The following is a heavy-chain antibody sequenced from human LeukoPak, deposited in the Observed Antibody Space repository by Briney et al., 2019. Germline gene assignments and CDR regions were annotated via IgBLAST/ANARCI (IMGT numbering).Heavy chain of an antibody. D-gene: IGHD6-13*01. V-gene: IGHV4-34*01. CDR3: AQRRRGGKQQLDLDY. J-gene: IGHJ4*02. CDR2: INHSGST. CDR1: GGSISNYY. Sequence: SETLSLTCTVSGGSISNYYWSWIRQPPGKGLEWIGEINHSGSTNYNPSLKSRVTISVDTSKNQFSLKLSSVTAADTAVYYCAQRRRGGKQQLDLDYWGQGTLVTVSS.